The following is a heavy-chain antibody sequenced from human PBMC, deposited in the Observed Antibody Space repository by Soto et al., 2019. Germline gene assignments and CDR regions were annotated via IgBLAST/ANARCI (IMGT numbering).Heavy chain of an antibody. J-gene: IGHJ5*02. Sequence: QITLKESGPTLVKPTQTLTLTCTFSGFSLSTSGVGVGWIRQPPGKALEWLALIYWDDNKRYSPSLKTRLTTTKDTSKNQVLLTTTNMDPVDTATYYCAHRIVTTNAFDPWGQGTLVTVPS. V-gene: IGHV2-5*02. CDR2: IYWDDNK. CDR1: GFSLSTSGVG. D-gene: IGHD3-22*01. CDR3: AHRIVTTNAFDP.